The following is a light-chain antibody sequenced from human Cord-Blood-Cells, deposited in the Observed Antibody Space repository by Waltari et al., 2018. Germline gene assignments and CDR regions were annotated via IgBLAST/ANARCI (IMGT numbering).Light chain of an antibody. J-gene: IGKJ1*01. CDR3: QRSYSTPWT. Sequence: DIQMTQSPSSLSVSVVDRVALTCRESQSIRSYLNWYQQKPGKAPKLLISAASSLQSGVPERFSGSGSGTDFTLTSSSLQPEDFATYYCQRSYSTPWTFGQGTKVEIK. V-gene: IGKV1-39*01. CDR1: QSIRSY. CDR2: AAS.